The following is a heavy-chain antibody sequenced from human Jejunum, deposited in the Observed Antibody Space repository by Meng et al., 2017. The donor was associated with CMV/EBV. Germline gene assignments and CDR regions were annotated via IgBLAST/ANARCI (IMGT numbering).Heavy chain of an antibody. CDR1: GDSISSTDYY. Sequence: QWQRPEAGPGLVKPSPTPSLTCTVSGDSISSTDYYWSWVRQPPGKGLEWIGYIYYSGSRYYNPSLKSRVTISVDTSKNQFSLKLSSVTAADTAVYYCARVTGKIYYDGSGYPEAFDYWGQGTLVTVSS. D-gene: IGHD3-22*01. CDR3: ARVTGKIYYDGSGYPEAFDY. V-gene: IGHV4-30-4*01. J-gene: IGHJ4*02. CDR2: IYYSGSR.